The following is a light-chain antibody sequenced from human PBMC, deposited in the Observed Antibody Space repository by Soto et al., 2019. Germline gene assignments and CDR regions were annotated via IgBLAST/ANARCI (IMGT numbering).Light chain of an antibody. V-gene: IGKV3-15*01. Sequence: MGLTKSPVTLSLYQGERATLSCRASQSVSSNLAWYQQKPGQAPRLLIYGASTRATGIPARFSGSGSGTEFTLTISSLQSEDFAVYYCQQYNNWPPLYTFGQGTKVDIK. J-gene: IGKJ1*01. CDR3: QQYNNWPPLYT. CDR2: GAS. CDR1: QSVSSN.